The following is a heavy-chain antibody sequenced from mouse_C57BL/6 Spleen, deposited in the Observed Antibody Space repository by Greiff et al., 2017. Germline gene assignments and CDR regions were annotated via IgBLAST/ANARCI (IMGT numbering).Heavy chain of an antibody. CDR1: GFSFTSYG. CDR2: IWRGGST. V-gene: IGHV2-5*01. CDR3: AKMDGPHYYAMDY. Sequence: VKLVESGPGLVQPSQSLSITCTVSGFSFTSYGVHWVRQSPGKGLEWLGVIWRGGSTDYNAAFMSRLSITKDNSKSQVFFKMNSLQADDTAIYYCAKMDGPHYYAMDYWGQGTSVTVSS. J-gene: IGHJ4*01. D-gene: IGHD2-3*01.